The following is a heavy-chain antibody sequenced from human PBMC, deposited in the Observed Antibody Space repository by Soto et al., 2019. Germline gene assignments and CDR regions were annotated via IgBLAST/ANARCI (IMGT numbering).Heavy chain of an antibody. D-gene: IGHD5-18*01. V-gene: IGHV4-59*01. CDR2: FYHSGNS. J-gene: IGHJ6*02. Sequence: PPGTLSPTCSVSGGSTRSYYWSWIRQSQEKGLEWIGYFYHSGNSTYNPSLKSRATTSLDTSKNQLSLSLRSVTAADTAGYFCARISAWDPYGYINGGLDVWGQGPTGTVS. CDR3: ARISAWDPYGYINGGLDV. CDR1: GGSTRSYY.